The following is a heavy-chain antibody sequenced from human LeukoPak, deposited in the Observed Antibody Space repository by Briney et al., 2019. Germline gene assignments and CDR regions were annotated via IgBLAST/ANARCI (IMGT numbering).Heavy chain of an antibody. CDR1: GGSISSGSYY. J-gene: IGHJ3*02. D-gene: IGHD3-22*01. CDR3: ARDWYYYDSSGYRGWAFDI. Sequence: SQTLSLTCTVSGGSISSGSYYWSWIRQPAGKGLECIGRIYTSGSTNYNPSLKSRVTISVDTAKNQFSLKLSSVTAADTAVYYCARDWYYYDSSGYRGWAFDIWGQGTMVTVSS. V-gene: IGHV4-61*02. CDR2: IYTSGST.